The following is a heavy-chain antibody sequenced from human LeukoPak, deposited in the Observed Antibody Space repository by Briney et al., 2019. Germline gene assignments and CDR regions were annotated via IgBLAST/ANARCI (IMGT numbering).Heavy chain of an antibody. CDR1: GGSFSGYY. CDR3: ARGRRIIVLMVYAHNWFDP. CDR2: INHSGST. Sequence: SETLSLTCAVYGGSFSGYYWSWIRQPPGKGLEWIGEINHSGSTNYNPSLKSRVTISVDTSKNQFSLKLSSATAADTAVYYCARGRRIIVLMVYAHNWFDPWGQGTLVTVSS. V-gene: IGHV4-34*01. J-gene: IGHJ5*02. D-gene: IGHD2-8*01.